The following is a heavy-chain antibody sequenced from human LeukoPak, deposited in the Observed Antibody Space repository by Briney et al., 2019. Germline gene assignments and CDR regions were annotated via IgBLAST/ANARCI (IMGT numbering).Heavy chain of an antibody. CDR1: GDSVSSKNGA. Sequence: SQTLSLTCAVSGDSVSSKNGAWNWIRQSPSRGLEWLGRAYYRSKWYNDYAESMEGRMTISQDASKNQYSLHLNSVTPDDTAVYYCARDLGTTGWHTFDYWGQGTLVTVSS. V-gene: IGHV6-1*01. CDR3: ARDLGTTGWHTFDY. J-gene: IGHJ4*02. D-gene: IGHD6-19*01. CDR2: AYYRSKWYN.